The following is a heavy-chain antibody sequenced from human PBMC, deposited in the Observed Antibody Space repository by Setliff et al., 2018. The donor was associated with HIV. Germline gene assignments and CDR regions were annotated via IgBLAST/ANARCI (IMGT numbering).Heavy chain of an antibody. J-gene: IGHJ4*02. CDR1: GGSISSYY. CDR2: LYYSGTT. Sequence: SETLSLTCTVSGGSISSYYWGWIRQPPGKGLEWIGSLYYSGTTYYNPSLKSQASISVDTSRNEFSLKLSSVTAADTAVYFCARGGAFCGRDSCYYLDYWGQGNPVTVSS. V-gene: IGHV4-39*07. D-gene: IGHD2-21*02. CDR3: ARGGAFCGRDSCYYLDY.